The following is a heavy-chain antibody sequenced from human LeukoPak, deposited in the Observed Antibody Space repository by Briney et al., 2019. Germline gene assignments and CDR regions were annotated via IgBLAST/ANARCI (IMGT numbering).Heavy chain of an antibody. D-gene: IGHD1-1*01. CDR2: IYHSGST. CDR1: GYSISSGYY. Sequence: PSETLSLTCTVSGYSISSGYYWGWIRQPPGKGLEWIGSIYHSGSTYYNPSLKSRVTISVDTSKNQFSLKLSSVTAADTAVYYCATVRLEYGFDYWGQGTLVTVSS. V-gene: IGHV4-38-2*02. J-gene: IGHJ4*02. CDR3: ATVRLEYGFDY.